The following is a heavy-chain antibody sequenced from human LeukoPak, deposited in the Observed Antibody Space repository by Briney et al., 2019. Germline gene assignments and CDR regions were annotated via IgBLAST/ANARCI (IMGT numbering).Heavy chain of an antibody. D-gene: IGHD3-10*01. CDR1: GFTFSSYG. CDR2: ISYDGSNK. J-gene: IGHJ6*02. V-gene: IGHV3-30*03. Sequence: PGGSLRLSCAASGFTFSSYGMHWVRQAPGKGLEWVAVISYDGSNKYYADSVKGRFTISRDNSKNTLYLQMNSLRAEDTAVYYCARSPFRYYYSSGSPVYYYYGMDVWGQGTTVTVSS. CDR3: ARSPFRYYYSSGSPVYYYYGMDV.